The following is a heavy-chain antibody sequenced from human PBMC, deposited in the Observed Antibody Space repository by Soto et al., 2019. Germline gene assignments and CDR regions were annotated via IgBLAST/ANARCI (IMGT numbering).Heavy chain of an antibody. CDR2: INAGNGNT. V-gene: IGHV1-3*01. CDR1: GYTFTSYA. CDR3: ATTMVRGPVMWAFDI. J-gene: IGHJ3*02. Sequence: ASVKVSCKASGYTFTSYAMHWVRQAPGQRLEWMGWINAGNGNTKYSQKFQGRVTMTRDTSTSTVYMELSSLRSEDTAVYYCATTMVRGPVMWAFDIWGQGTMVTVSS. D-gene: IGHD3-10*01.